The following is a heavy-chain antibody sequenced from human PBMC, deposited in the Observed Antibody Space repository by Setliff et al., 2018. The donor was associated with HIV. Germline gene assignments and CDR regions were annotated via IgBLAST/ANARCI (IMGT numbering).Heavy chain of an antibody. CDR3: ARHSPSDY. CDR1: GDSISTDY. CDR2: IYNSAST. V-gene: IGHV4-59*08. J-gene: IGHJ4*02. Sequence: PSETLSVTCTVSGDSISTDYWTWIRQPPGKGLEWIGYIYNSASTSYNPSLKSRVTISVDTSKNQFSLKLSSVTAADTAVYYCARHSPSDYWGQGTLGTVS.